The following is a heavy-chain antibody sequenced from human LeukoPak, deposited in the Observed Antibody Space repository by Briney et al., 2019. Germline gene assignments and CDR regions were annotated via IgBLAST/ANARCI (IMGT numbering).Heavy chain of an antibody. D-gene: IGHD5-12*01. CDR2: ISSSSYI. J-gene: IGHJ3*02. CDR3: ARWTAGVATPEDAFDI. V-gene: IGHV3-21*01. Sequence: GGSLRLSCAASGFTFSSYSMNWVRQAPGKGLEWVSSISSSSYIYYADSVKGRFTISRDNAKNSLYLQMNSLRAEDTAVYYCARWTAGVATPEDAFDIWGQGTMVTVSS. CDR1: GFTFSSYS.